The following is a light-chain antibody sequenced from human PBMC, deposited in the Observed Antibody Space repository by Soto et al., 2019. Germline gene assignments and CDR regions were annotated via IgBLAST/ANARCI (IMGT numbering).Light chain of an antibody. J-gene: IGKJ5*01. V-gene: IGKV1D-12*01. CDR2: AAS. Sequence: DIHMTQSPSSVSASVGDRLTITCRASQGISSWLAWYQQKTGKATKLLIYAASSLQSGVTSRFSGSGSGTDFTLTISRMQHEDFATYYCPQANSFPITFGKGTRLEI. CDR3: PQANSFPIT. CDR1: QGISSW.